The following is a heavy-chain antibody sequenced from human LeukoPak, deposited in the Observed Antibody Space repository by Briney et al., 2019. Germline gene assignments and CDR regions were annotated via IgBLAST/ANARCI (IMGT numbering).Heavy chain of an antibody. Sequence: PGGSLRLSCAASGFRFDDYGMNWVRQAPGKGLEWVSSISSSSSYIYYADSVKGRFTISRDNAKNSLYLQMNSLRAEDTAVYYCARGGNSRNFDYWGQGTLVTVSS. CDR1: GFRFDDYG. D-gene: IGHD4-23*01. CDR3: ARGGNSRNFDY. CDR2: ISSSSSYI. V-gene: IGHV3-21*01. J-gene: IGHJ4*02.